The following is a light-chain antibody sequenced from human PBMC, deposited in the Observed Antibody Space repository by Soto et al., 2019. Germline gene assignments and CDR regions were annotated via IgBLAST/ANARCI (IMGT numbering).Light chain of an antibody. J-gene: IGKJ3*01. V-gene: IGKV3-11*01. CDR2: DAS. CDR3: QQRSNWPRVT. CDR1: QSVSSY. Sequence: EIVLTQSPATLSLSPGERATLSCRASQSVSSYLAWYQQKPGQAPRLLIYDASNRATGIPARFSGSGSGTDFTLTISSLEPEDFAAYYCQQRSNWPRVTFGRGTKVDIX.